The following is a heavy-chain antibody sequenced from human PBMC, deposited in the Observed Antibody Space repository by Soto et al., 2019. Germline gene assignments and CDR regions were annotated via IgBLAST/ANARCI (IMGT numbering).Heavy chain of an antibody. CDR3: ARLNDILTGPVDY. CDR1: GGSISSGGYY. V-gene: IGHV4-31*03. J-gene: IGHJ4*02. D-gene: IGHD3-9*01. Sequence: PSETLSLTCTVSGGSISSGGYYWSWIRQHPGKGLEWIGYIYYSGSTYYNTSLKSRVTISVDTSKNQFSLKLSSVTAADTAVYYCARLNDILTGPVDYWGQGTLVTVSS. CDR2: IYYSGST.